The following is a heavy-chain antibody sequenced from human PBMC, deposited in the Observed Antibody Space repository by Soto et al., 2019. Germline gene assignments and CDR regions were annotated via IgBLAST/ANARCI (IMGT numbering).Heavy chain of an antibody. V-gene: IGHV1-69*01. Sequence: QVQLVQSGAEVKKPGSSVKVSCKASGGTFSSYAISWVRQAPGQGLEWMGGIIPIFGTANYAQKVQGRVTITADESTSTAYMELSSLRSEDTAVYYCAGNYYGSGSYSDYYYYGMDVWGQGTTVTVSS. CDR1: GGTFSSYA. CDR3: AGNYYGSGSYSDYYYYGMDV. CDR2: IIPIFGTA. J-gene: IGHJ6*02. D-gene: IGHD3-10*01.